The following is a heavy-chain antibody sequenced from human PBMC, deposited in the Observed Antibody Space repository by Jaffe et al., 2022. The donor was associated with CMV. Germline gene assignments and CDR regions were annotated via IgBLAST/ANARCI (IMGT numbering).Heavy chain of an antibody. CDR2: MNPNSGNT. J-gene: IGHJ6*02. V-gene: IGHV1-8*01. CDR3: ARVVFSKPRRSITIFGVVKPPYYYYGMDV. Sequence: QVQLVQSGAEVKKPGASVKVSCKASGYTFTSYDINWVRQATGQGLEWMGWMNPNSGNTGYAQKFQGRVTMTRNTSISTAYMELSSLRSEDTAVYYCARVVFSKPRRSITIFGVVKPPYYYYGMDVWGQGTTVTVSS. CDR1: GYTFTSYD. D-gene: IGHD3-3*01.